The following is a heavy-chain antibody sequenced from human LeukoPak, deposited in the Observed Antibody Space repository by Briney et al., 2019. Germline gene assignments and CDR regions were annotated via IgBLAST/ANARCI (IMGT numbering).Heavy chain of an antibody. V-gene: IGHV3-11*01. J-gene: IGHJ5*02. Sequence: GSLRLSCAASGFTFSDYYMSWIRQAPGKGLEWVSYISSSGSTIYYADSVKGRFTISRDNAKNSLYLQMNSLRDEDTAVYYCAKEARSYYDSSGYYDHWGQGTLVTVSS. CDR3: AKEARSYYDSSGYYDH. CDR2: ISSSGSTI. CDR1: GFTFSDYY. D-gene: IGHD3-22*01.